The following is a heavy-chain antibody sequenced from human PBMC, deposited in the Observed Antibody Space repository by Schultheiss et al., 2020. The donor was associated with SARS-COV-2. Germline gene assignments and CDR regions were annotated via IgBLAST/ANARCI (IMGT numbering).Heavy chain of an antibody. Sequence: GGSLRLSCAASGFTFSGYGMSWVRQAPGKGLEWVSYISSTTTTKYYADSVKGRFTISRDNAKSSMYLQMDSLRDEDTAVYYCASDAKGTTQYAFDMWGLGTMVTVSS. CDR2: ISSTTTTK. CDR3: ASDAKGTTQYAFDM. CDR1: GFTFSGYG. D-gene: IGHD1-1*01. V-gene: IGHV3-48*02. J-gene: IGHJ3*02.